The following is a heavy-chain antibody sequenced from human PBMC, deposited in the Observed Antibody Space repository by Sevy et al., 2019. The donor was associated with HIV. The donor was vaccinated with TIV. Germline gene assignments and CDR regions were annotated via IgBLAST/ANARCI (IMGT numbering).Heavy chain of an antibody. CDR1: GYSFTSYW. D-gene: IGHD6-19*01. CDR3: ARRGIAVAGMTYYYGMDV. V-gene: IGHV5-51*01. J-gene: IGHJ6*02. CDR2: IYPGDSDT. Sequence: GESLKISCKGSGYSFTSYWIGWVRQMPGKGLEWMGIIYPGDSDTRYSPSLQGQVTISADKSISTAYLQWSSLKASDTAMYYCARRGIAVAGMTYYYGMDVWGQGTTVTVSS.